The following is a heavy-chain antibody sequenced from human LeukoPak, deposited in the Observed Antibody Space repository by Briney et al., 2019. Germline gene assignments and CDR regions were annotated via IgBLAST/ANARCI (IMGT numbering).Heavy chain of an antibody. CDR3: ARSSNPFSDFWSGYGAGGY. Sequence: GASVKVSCKASGYTFTSYYMHWVRQAPGQGLEWMGIINPSGGSTSYAQKFQRRVTMTRDTSISTAYMELSRLRSDDTAVYYCARSSNPFSDFWSGYGAGGYWGQGTLVTVSS. D-gene: IGHD3-3*01. J-gene: IGHJ4*02. V-gene: IGHV1-46*01. CDR1: GYTFTSYY. CDR2: INPSGGST.